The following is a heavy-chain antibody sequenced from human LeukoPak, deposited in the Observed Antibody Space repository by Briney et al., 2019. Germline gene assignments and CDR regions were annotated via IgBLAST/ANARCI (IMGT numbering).Heavy chain of an antibody. J-gene: IGHJ3*01. CDR2: IYPGDSDT. CDR3: AKAYSGSYSRAFDV. Sequence: GESLKISCKGSGYSFTSYWIGWVRQMPGKGLEWMGIIYPGDSDTRYSPSFQGQVTISVDRSISTAYLQWSSLTASDSATYYCAKAYSGSYSRAFDVWGQGTMVTVSS. CDR1: GYSFTSYW. D-gene: IGHD1-26*01. V-gene: IGHV5-51*01.